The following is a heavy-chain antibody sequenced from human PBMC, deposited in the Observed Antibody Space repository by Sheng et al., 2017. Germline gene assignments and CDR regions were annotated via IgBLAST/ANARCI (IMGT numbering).Heavy chain of an antibody. Sequence: QVQLQESGPGLVKPSETLSLTCIVSGDSIASYYWNWIRQTPGKGLEWIGYFYYSGTTNYSPSLESRVAISGKTSKNQFSLKLNSVTAVDTAVYYCARAMGPPSGFYSFDYWSQGTLVTVSS. J-gene: IGHJ4*01. V-gene: IGHV4-59*01. CDR1: GDSIASYY. CDR2: FYYSGTT. CDR3: ARAMGPPSGFYSFDY. D-gene: IGHD6-25*01.